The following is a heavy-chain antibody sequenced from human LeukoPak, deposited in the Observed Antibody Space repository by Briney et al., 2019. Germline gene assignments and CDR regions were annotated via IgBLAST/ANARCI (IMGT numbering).Heavy chain of an antibody. Sequence: AGGSLRLSCAASGFTFYTYGMNWIRQAPGKGLEWVSTISGSGSSTYYADSVKGRFTIFRDNSRNILYLQMNSLRAEDTAVYYCAKAITALVLTTWDSWGQGTLVTVSP. CDR3: AKAITALVLTTWDS. V-gene: IGHV3-23*01. CDR2: ISGSGSST. CDR1: GFTFYTYG. J-gene: IGHJ4*02. D-gene: IGHD2-8*02.